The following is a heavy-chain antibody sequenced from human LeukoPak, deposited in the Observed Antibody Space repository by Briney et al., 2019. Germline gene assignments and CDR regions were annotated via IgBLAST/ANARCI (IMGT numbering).Heavy chain of an antibody. V-gene: IGHV3-30*04. J-gene: IGHJ4*02. CDR3: ATGDCDGDCYSSYFDY. D-gene: IGHD2-21*02. CDR1: GYTFSSYA. Sequence: PGGSLRLSCAGSGYTFSSYAVHWVRQAPGKGLAWVAVISYDGRNKYYADSVKGRFTISRDSSKSVLYLQMNSLRDEDTAVYYCATGDCDGDCYSSYFDYWGQGTLVTVSS. CDR2: ISYDGRNK.